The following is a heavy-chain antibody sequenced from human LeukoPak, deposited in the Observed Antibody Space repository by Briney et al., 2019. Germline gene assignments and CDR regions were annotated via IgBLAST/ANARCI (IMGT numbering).Heavy chain of an antibody. V-gene: IGHV4-39*01. CDR1: GGSISSSSYY. J-gene: IGHJ2*01. Sequence: SETLSLTCTVSGGSISSSSYYWGWIRQPPGKGLEWIGSIYYGGSTYYNPSLKSRVTISVDTSKNQFSLKLSSVTAADTAVYYCARRWGGTHWYFDLWGRGTLVTVSS. CDR3: ARRWGGTHWYFDL. CDR2: IYYGGST. D-gene: IGHD2-15*01.